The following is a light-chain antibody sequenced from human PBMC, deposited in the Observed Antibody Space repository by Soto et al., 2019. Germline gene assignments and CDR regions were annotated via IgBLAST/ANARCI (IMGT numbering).Light chain of an antibody. CDR2: AVS. V-gene: IGKV1-12*01. Sequence: DIQMTQSPSSVSASVGDRVTITCRASQGIRSWLAWYQQKPGKAPKLLMHAVSSLQSGVPSRFSGSGTGTDFNLTISSLQSEDFATYYCQHANSFPWTFGQGTKVEIK. J-gene: IGKJ1*01. CDR3: QHANSFPWT. CDR1: QGIRSW.